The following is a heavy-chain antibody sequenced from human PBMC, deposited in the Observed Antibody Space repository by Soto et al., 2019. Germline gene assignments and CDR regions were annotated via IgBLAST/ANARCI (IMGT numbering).Heavy chain of an antibody. D-gene: IGHD3-10*01. CDR1: GGSISGYY. Sequence: QVQLQESGPGLVKPSETLSLTCTVSGGSISGYYWSWIRQPPGKGLEWVGNIYYSGSTNYNPSLKNRVTISVDTSKNQFSLKVSSVTAADTAVYYCARGSGSTFDYWGQGTLVTVSS. V-gene: IGHV4-59*01. CDR3: ARGSGSTFDY. CDR2: IYYSGST. J-gene: IGHJ4*02.